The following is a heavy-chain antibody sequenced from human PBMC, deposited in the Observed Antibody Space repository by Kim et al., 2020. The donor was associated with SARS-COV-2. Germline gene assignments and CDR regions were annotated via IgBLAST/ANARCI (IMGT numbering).Heavy chain of an antibody. CDR3: AREIRYYDILTGYLRDEDYFDY. Sequence: ASVKVSCKASGYTFTSYGISWVRQAPGQGLEWMGWISAYNGNTNYAQKLQGRVTMTTDTSTSTAYMELRSLRSDDTAVYYCAREIRYYDILTGYLRDEDYFDYWGQGTLVTVSS. D-gene: IGHD3-9*01. CDR1: GYTFTSYG. CDR2: ISAYNGNT. V-gene: IGHV1-18*01. J-gene: IGHJ4*02.